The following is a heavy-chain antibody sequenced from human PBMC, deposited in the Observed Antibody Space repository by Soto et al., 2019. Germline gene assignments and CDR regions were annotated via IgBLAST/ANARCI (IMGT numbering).Heavy chain of an antibody. J-gene: IGHJ4*02. D-gene: IGHD3-16*01. CDR1: GFSLSTTGKS. V-gene: IGHV2-5*02. Sequence: QITLKESGPTLVKPTQTLTLTCTFSGFSLSTTGKSVAWIRQPPGKALEWLSVIYWDDDKRYSPSLNTRLTIAKDTSKNQVVLKLTNMDPSDTGTYYCAHSRGDGDYFPYGGQGTLVSVSS. CDR3: AHSRGDGDYFPY. CDR2: IYWDDDK.